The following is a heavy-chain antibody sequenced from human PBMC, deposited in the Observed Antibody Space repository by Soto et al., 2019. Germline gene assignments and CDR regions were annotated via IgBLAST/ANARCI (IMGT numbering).Heavy chain of an antibody. J-gene: IGHJ3*02. D-gene: IGHD1-26*01. Sequence: ASVKVSCKASGYTFTSYAMHWVRQAPGQRLEWMGWINAGNGNTRYSQKFQGRVTITRDRSVSTAYMELSSLRSEDTAMYYCASWGYSRSYPNDANAFDIWGQGTMVTVSS. CDR1: GYTFTSYA. CDR3: ASWGYSRSYPNDANAFDI. V-gene: IGHV1-3*01. CDR2: INAGNGNT.